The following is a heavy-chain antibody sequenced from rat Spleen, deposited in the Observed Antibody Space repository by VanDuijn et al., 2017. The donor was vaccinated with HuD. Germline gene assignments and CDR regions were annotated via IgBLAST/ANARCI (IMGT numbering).Heavy chain of an antibody. CDR3: ARGYNTRRGWFAY. CDR2: IKSEGST. CDR1: GYSITSSYR. V-gene: IGHV3-3*01. D-gene: IGHD1-4*01. Sequence: EVQLQESGPGLVKPSQSLSLTCSVTGYSITSSYRWNWIRKFPGNKLEWMGYIKSEGSTNYNPSLKSRISITRDTSKNQFFLQVNSVTTEDTATYYCARGYNTRRGWFAYWGQGTLVTDAS. J-gene: IGHJ3*01.